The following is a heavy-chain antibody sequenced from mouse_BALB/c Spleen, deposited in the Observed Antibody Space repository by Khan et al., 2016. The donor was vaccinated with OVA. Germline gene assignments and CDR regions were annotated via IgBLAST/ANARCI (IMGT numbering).Heavy chain of an antibody. CDR3: AREEALYYFDY. CDR2: IYPGTGNI. J-gene: IGHJ2*01. CDR1: GYIFTTYW. V-gene: IGHV1-76*01. D-gene: IGHD3-2*02. Sequence: VELVESGAELVRPGASVKLSCKTSGYIFTTYWIHWVKQRSGQGLEWIARIYPGTGNIYYSANFKGKATLTADNSSSTAYMQFSSLKSEDSAVYVCAREEALYYFDYWGQGTTLTVSS.